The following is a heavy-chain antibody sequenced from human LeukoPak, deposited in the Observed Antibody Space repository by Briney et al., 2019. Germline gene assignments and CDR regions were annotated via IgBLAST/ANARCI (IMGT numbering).Heavy chain of an antibody. D-gene: IGHD3-22*01. Sequence: SETLSLTCTVSGGSISSSSYYWGWIRQPPGKGLEWIGEINHSGSTNYNPSPKSRVTMSVDTSKNQFSLKLSSVTAADTAIYYCARRSFYYDSSGSDYWGQGTLVTVSS. J-gene: IGHJ4*02. CDR2: INHSGST. CDR3: ARRSFYYDSSGSDY. V-gene: IGHV4-39*07. CDR1: GGSISSSSYY.